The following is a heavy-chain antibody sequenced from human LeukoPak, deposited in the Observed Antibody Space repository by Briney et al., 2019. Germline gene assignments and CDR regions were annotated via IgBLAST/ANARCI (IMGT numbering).Heavy chain of an antibody. CDR1: GGTFSSYA. J-gene: IGHJ4*02. V-gene: IGHV1-69*13. CDR3: ARARAGWLQLEY. CDR2: IIPIFGTA. Sequence: ASVKVSCKASGGTFSSYAISWVRQAPGQGLEWMGGIIPIFGTANYAQKFQGRVTITADESMSTAYMELSSLRSEDTAVYYCARARAGWLQLEYWGQGTLVTVSS. D-gene: IGHD5-24*01.